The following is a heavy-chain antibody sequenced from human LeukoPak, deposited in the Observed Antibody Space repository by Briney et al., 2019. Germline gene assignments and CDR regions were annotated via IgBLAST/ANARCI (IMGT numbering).Heavy chain of an antibody. V-gene: IGHV1-2*06. Sequence: GASVKVSCKASGYTFTGYYMHWVRQAPGQGLEWMGRINPNSGGTNYAQKFQGRVTMTRDTSISTAYMELSRLRSDDTAVYYCAREVAYYDILTGYYTYYFDYWGQGTLVTVS. CDR2: INPNSGGT. J-gene: IGHJ4*02. D-gene: IGHD3-9*01. CDR3: AREVAYYDILTGYYTYYFDY. CDR1: GYTFTGYY.